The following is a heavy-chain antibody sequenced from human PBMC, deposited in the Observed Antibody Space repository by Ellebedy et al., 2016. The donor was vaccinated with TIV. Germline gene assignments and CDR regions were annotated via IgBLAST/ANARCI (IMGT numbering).Heavy chain of an antibody. CDR2: IFSSGST. V-gene: IGHV4-59*01. CDR3: ARDTMTVWGEGWYYGMDV. J-gene: IGHJ6*02. Sequence: SETLSLXCTVSGGSISTYYWTWIRQPPGRGLEWVGSIFSSGSTHYNPSLKSRATMSVDTSKNQFSLKLSSMTAADTAVYYCARDTMTVWGEGWYYGMDVWGQGTTVTVSS. CDR1: GGSISTYY. D-gene: IGHD3-22*01.